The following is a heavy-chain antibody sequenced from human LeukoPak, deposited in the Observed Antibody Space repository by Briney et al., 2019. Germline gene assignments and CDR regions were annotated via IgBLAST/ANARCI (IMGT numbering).Heavy chain of an antibody. CDR2: AGWAGGTT. CDR3: AKELDTMFFDY. V-gene: IGHV3-43*01. CDR1: GFNFDRYT. D-gene: IGHD3-10*02. Sequence: GGSLRLSCATSGFNFDRYTIHWVRQAPGKGLEWVSLAGWAGGTTFYSDSVRGRFTISRDSGRKSVYLQMDSLTTDDTAFYFCAKELDTMFFDYWGQGAPVTVSS. J-gene: IGHJ4*02.